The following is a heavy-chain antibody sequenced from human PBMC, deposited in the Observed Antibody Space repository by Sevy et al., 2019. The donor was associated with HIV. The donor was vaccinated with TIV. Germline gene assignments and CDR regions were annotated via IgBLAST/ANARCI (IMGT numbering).Heavy chain of an antibody. V-gene: IGHV1-69*06. CDR3: ARSKDREGITMVRGVILLAPDYYYYMDV. CDR1: GGTFSSYA. Sequence: ASVKVSCKASGGTFSSYAISWVRQAPGQGLEWMGGIIPIFGTANYAQKFQGRVTITADKSTSTAYRELSSLRSEDTSVDYCARSKDREGITMVRGVILLAPDYYYYMDVWGKGTTVTVSS. D-gene: IGHD3-10*01. CDR2: IIPIFGTA. J-gene: IGHJ6*03.